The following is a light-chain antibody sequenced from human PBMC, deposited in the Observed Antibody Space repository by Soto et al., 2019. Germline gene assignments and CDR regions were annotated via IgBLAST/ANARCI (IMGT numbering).Light chain of an antibody. Sequence: EIVMTQSPATLSVSPGERATLSCRASQSVKNNLAWYQQKPGQAPRLLIYDASIRATGIPARFSGSGSGTEFNPAVSSLQSEDFAVYYCQQYNDWPPWTFAQGTQVEIK. CDR3: QQYNDWPPWT. V-gene: IGKV3-15*01. CDR2: DAS. J-gene: IGKJ1*01. CDR1: QSVKNN.